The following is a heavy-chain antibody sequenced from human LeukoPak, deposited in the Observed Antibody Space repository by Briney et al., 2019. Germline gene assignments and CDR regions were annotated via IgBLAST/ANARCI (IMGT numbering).Heavy chain of an antibody. CDR1: GFTFSSYW. CDR3: ARDDSGSSGY. Sequence: GGSLRLSCAASGFTFSSYWMYWVRHAPWKGLVWVSRISGDGSSTHYADSVKGRFTISRDNAKNTLSLQMNSLRAEDTAVYYCARDDSGSSGYWGQGTLVAVSS. CDR2: ISGDGSST. J-gene: IGHJ4*02. D-gene: IGHD1-26*01. V-gene: IGHV3-74*01.